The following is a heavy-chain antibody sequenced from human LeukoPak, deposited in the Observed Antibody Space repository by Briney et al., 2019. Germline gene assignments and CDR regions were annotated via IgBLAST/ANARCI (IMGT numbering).Heavy chain of an antibody. V-gene: IGHV4-61*02. D-gene: IGHD6-13*01. J-gene: IGHJ6*03. CDR2: IYTRGST. CDR3: ARVGRDRQQLVQPYYYYYMDV. Sequence: PSETLSLTCTVSGGSISSGSYYWSWIRQPAGKGLEWIGRIYTRGSTNYNPSLKSRVTISLDTSKNQFSLELSSVTAADTAVYYCARVGRDRQQLVQPYYYYYMDVWGKGTTVTVSS. CDR1: GGSISSGSYY.